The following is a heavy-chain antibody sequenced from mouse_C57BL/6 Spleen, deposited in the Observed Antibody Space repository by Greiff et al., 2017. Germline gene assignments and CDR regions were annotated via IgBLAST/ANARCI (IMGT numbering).Heavy chain of an antibody. D-gene: IGHD1-1*01. CDR3: ARSRGSSYAYAMDY. J-gene: IGHJ4*01. CDR1: GYTFTSYW. Sequence: VQLQQPGAELVKPGASVKLSCKASGYTFTSYWMHWVKQRPGRGLEWIGRIDPNSGGTKYNETFKSKATLTVDKPSSPAFMQLSSLTSEDSAVYYCARSRGSSYAYAMDYWGQGTSVTVSS. CDR2: IDPNSGGT. V-gene: IGHV1-72*01.